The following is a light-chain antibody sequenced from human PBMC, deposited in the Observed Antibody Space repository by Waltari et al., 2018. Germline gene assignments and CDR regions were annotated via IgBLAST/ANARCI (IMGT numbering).Light chain of an antibody. V-gene: IGKV3D-15*01. J-gene: IGKJ1*01. CDR3: QQYNIWPWT. CDR1: QSAKTS. Sequence: EVVMTQSPATLSVPPGERVSLSCRARQSAKTSLAWYQQTPGQAPRLLIYRASTRAAGVPDRFSGSGSGTEFTLTISSLQSEDSAIYYCQQYNIWPWTFGPGTNVDIK. CDR2: RAS.